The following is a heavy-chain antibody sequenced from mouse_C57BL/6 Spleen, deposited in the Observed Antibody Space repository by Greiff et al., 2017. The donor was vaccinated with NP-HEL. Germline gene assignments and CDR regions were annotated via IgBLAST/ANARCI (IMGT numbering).Heavy chain of an antibody. CDR3: AREWGVTTRRGYAMDY. V-gene: IGHV3-6*01. D-gene: IGHD2-2*01. CDR2: ISYDGSN. CDR1: GYSITSGYY. Sequence: EVQLQESGPGLVKPSQSLSLTCSVTGYSITSGYYWNWIRQFPGNKLEWMGYISYDGSNNYNPSLKNRISITRDTSKNQFFLKLNSVTTEDTATYYCAREWGVTTRRGYAMDYWGQGTSVTVSS. J-gene: IGHJ4*01.